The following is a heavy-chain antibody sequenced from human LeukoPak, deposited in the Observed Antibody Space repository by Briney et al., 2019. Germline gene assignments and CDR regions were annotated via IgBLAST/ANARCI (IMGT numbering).Heavy chain of an antibody. Sequence: GASVKVSCKASGYTFTSYGISWVRQAPGQGLEWMGWISAYNGNTNYAQKLQGRVTLTTGNSPGPAYMELRSLRSDDTAVYYCATVTVAGSFAYWGQGTLVTVSS. CDR1: GYTFTSYG. CDR3: ATVTVAGSFAY. J-gene: IGHJ4*02. V-gene: IGHV1-18*01. D-gene: IGHD6-19*01. CDR2: ISAYNGNT.